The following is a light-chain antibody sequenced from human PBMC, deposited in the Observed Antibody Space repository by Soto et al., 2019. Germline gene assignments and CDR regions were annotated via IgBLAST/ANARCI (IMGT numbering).Light chain of an antibody. CDR2: DVN. CDR1: TSDVGSYNY. J-gene: IGLJ1*01. CDR3: SSFTASTSYV. Sequence: QSALTQPASVSGSPGQSIAIYCTGTTSDVGSYNYVSWYQQYPGKAAKLMIHDVNNRPSGISDRFSGSKSGNTASLTISGLQAEDEADYYCSSFTASTSYVFGTGTKLTVL. V-gene: IGLV2-14*03.